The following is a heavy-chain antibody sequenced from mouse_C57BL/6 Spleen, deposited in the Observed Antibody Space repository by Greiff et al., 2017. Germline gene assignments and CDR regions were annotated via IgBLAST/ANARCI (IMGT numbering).Heavy chain of an antibody. V-gene: IGHV5-17*01. CDR1: GFTFSDYG. J-gene: IGHJ1*03. Sequence: EVKVVESGGGLVKPGGSLKLSCAASGFTFSDYGMHWLRQAPEKGLEWVAYISSGSSTIYYADTVKGRFTISRDNAKNTLFLQMTSLRSEDTAMYYCAKIAYGNYVGYFDVWGTGTTVTVSS. D-gene: IGHD2-10*02. CDR3: AKIAYGNYVGYFDV. CDR2: ISSGSSTI.